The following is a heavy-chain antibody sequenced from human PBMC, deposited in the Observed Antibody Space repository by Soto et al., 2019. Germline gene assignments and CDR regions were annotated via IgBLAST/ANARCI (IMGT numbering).Heavy chain of an antibody. V-gene: IGHV3-21*01. CDR1: GFTFSSYS. Sequence: PGGSLRLSCAASGFTFSSYSMNWVRQAPGKGLEWVSSISSSSSYIYYADSVKGRFTISRDNAKNSLYLQMNSLRAEDTAVYYCAREGLRAYYYYYGMDVWGQGTTVTV. CDR2: ISSSSSYI. CDR3: AREGLRAYYYYYGMDV. J-gene: IGHJ6*02. D-gene: IGHD3-10*01.